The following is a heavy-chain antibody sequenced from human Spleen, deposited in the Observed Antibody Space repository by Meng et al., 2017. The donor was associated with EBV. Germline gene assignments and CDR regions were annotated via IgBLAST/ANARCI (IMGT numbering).Heavy chain of an antibody. Sequence: QVQLQQWGGGLLKPSETLSLTCGIHGGSFSGYYWSWLRQPPGKGLEWIGEIHYGGSTKYNPSLESRATISGDTSKNQFSLILTSVTAADTAVYYCARDTEAPGTWFDYWGQGALVTVSS. J-gene: IGHJ4*02. V-gene: IGHV4-34*01. CDR1: GGSFSGYY. D-gene: IGHD6-13*01. CDR2: IHYGGST. CDR3: ARDTEAPGTWFDY.